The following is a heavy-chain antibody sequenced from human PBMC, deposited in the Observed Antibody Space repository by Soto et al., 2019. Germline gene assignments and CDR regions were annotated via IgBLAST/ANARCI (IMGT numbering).Heavy chain of an antibody. CDR1: GGSLNSYY. Sequence: SETLSLTCTVYGGSLNSYYWTWIRQPAGKGLEWIGRIFTSGSTNNNPSLKSRVTMSVDTSKNQFSLKLSSVTAADTAVYYCAAYNSTLGTFDIWGQGTMVT. V-gene: IGHV4-4*07. CDR2: IFTSGST. J-gene: IGHJ3*02. D-gene: IGHD6-13*01. CDR3: AAYNSTLGTFDI.